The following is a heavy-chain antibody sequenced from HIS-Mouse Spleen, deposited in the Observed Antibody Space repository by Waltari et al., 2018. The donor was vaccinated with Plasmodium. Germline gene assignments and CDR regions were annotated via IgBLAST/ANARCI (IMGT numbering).Heavy chain of an antibody. Sequence: EVQLVESGGGLIQPGGSLRLSCAASGFTFRSTYMGWVRQAPGKGLEWVSVIYSGGSTYYADSVKGRFTISRDNSKNTLYLQMNSLRAEDTAVYYCARVLSGFDYWGQGTLVTVSS. V-gene: IGHV3-53*01. CDR3: ARVLSGFDY. CDR2: IYSGGST. D-gene: IGHD2-15*01. J-gene: IGHJ4*02. CDR1: GFTFRSTY.